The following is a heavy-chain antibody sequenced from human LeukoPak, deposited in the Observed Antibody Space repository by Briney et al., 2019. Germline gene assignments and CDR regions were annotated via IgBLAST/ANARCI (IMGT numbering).Heavy chain of an antibody. CDR3: ARDIGSFGVVIPFDP. CDR1: GYTFTSYG. V-gene: IGHV1-18*01. Sequence: ASVKVSCKASGYTFTSYGISWVRQAPGQGLEWMGWISAYNGNTNYAQKLQGRVTMTTDTSTSTAYMELRSLRSDDTAVCYCARDIGSFGVVIPFDPWGQGTLVTVSS. CDR2: ISAYNGNT. J-gene: IGHJ5*02. D-gene: IGHD3-3*01.